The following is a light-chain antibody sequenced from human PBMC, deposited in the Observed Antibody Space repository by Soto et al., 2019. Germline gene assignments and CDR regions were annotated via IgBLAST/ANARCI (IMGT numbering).Light chain of an antibody. CDR1: QSLGTW. Sequence: DIRMTQSPSSLSASVGVSVTLTCRASQSLGTWLAWYQQKPGKAPKLLIYDASSLESGVPQRFSGSGSGTEFTLTISSLQTDDFSTYYCQQYHSYWTFGQGTKVDIK. J-gene: IGKJ1*01. CDR3: QQYHSYWT. CDR2: DAS. V-gene: IGKV1-5*01.